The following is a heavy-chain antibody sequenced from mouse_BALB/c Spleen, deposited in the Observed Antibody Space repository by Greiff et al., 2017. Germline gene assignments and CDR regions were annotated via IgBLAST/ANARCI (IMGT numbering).Heavy chain of an antibody. CDR1: GFNIKDTY. D-gene: IGHD2-4*01. CDR3: ANDYDCDY. CDR2: IDPANGNT. Sequence: EVQLQQSGAELVKPGASVKLSCTASGFNIKDTYMHWVKQRPEQGLEWIGRIDPANGNTKYDPKFQGKATITADTSSNTAYLQLSSLTSEDTAVYYCANDYDCDYWGQGTTLTVSS. V-gene: IGHV14-3*02. J-gene: IGHJ2*01.